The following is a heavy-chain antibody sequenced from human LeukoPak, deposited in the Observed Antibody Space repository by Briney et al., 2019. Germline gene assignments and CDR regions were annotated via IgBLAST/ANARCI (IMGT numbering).Heavy chain of an antibody. CDR3: ASEATVTTDHDAFDI. J-gene: IGHJ3*02. V-gene: IGHV1-69*02. D-gene: IGHD4-17*01. Sequence: SVKVSCKASGGTFSSYTISWVRQAPGQGLEWMGRIIPILGIANYAQKFQGRVTITADKSTSTAYMELSSLRSEDTAVYYCASEATVTTDHDAFDIWGQGTMVTVSS. CDR2: IIPILGIA. CDR1: GGTFSSYT.